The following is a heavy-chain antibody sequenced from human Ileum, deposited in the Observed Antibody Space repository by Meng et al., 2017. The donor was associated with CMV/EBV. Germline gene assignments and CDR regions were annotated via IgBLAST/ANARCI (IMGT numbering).Heavy chain of an antibody. D-gene: IGHD3-10*01. CDR1: GYTFTGYY. J-gene: IGHJ4*02. V-gene: IGHV1-2*02. Sequence: ASVKVSCKASGYTFTGYYRHCVRQAPGQGLEWMGWINPNSGGTNYAQKFQGRVTRTRDTSISKAYMELNRLRSDDTAVYYCAKGRLWFGEFDYWGQGTLVTVSS. CDR3: AKGRLWFGEFDY. CDR2: INPNSGGT.